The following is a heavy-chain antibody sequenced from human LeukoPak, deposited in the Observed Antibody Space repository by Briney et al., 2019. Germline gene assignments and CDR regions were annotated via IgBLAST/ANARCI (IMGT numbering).Heavy chain of an antibody. CDR1: GFTFSNAW. V-gene: IGHV3-74*01. D-gene: IGHD1-26*01. CDR2: INGDGIST. CDR3: ARDGWVDY. J-gene: IGHJ4*02. Sequence: GGSLRLSCAASGFTFSNAWMTWVRQAPGKGLVWVARINGDGISTTYADSVKGRFTISRDNARNTVYLQMISLRGEDTAVYYCARDGWVDYWGQGTLVTVSS.